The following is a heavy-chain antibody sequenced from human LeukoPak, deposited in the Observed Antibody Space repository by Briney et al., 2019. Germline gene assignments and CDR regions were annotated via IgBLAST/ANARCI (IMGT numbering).Heavy chain of an antibody. CDR1: GFIVNTNY. D-gene: IGHD1-26*01. CDR2: LYSGGAT. V-gene: IGHV3-66*02. CDR3: ARGNERIVGAYDSFDL. J-gene: IGHJ3*01. Sequence: GGSLRLSCAASGFIVNTNYMSWVRQAPGKGPEWVSVLYSGGATYDSDSVKGRFTISRDNSKNMVYLQMNNLRPEDSAVYFCARGNERIVGAYDSFDLWGQGTMVTV.